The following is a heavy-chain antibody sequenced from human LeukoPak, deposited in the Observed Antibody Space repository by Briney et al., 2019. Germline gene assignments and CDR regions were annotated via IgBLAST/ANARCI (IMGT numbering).Heavy chain of an antibody. J-gene: IGHJ3*02. CDR1: GGSISSYY. D-gene: IGHD3-22*01. CDR2: IYYSGST. CDR3: ARWSGYYYDSSGSDDAFDI. V-gene: IGHV4-59*01. Sequence: SETLSLTCTVSGGSISSYYWSWIRQPPGKGLEWIGYIYYSGSTNCNPSLKSRVTISVDTSKNQFSLKLSSVTAADTAVYYCARWSGYYYDSSGSDDAFDIWGQGTMVTVSS.